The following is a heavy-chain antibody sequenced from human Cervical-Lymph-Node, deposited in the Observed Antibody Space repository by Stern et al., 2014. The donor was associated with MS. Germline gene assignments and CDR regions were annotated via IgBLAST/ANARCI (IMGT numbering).Heavy chain of an antibody. V-gene: IGHV3-23*04. Sequence: EVQLVESGGGLVQPGGSLRLSCAASGFTFSKSGMTWVRQAPGKGLEWVSAMSIGGVKTYYADSVKGRFTISRDNSKNTMYLQMNSLRAEDTAVYYCAKEIRPNDYWGQGTLVTVSS. CDR3: AKEIRPNDY. J-gene: IGHJ4*02. D-gene: IGHD3-16*01. CDR2: MSIGGVKT. CDR1: GFTFSKSG.